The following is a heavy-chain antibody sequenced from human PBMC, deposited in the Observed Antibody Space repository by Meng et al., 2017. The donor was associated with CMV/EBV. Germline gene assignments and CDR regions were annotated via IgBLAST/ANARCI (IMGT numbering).Heavy chain of an antibody. CDR3: ARDGVVFGVVTLFDY. J-gene: IGHJ4*02. CDR1: GYTFTGYY. V-gene: IGHV1-2*02. D-gene: IGHD3-3*01. Sequence: ASVKVSCKASGYTFTGYYVHWVRQAPGQGLEWMGWINPNSGGTSYAQKFQGRVTMTRDTSISTAYMELSRLRSDDTAVYYCARDGVVFGVVTLFDYWGQGTLVTVSS. CDR2: INPNSGGT.